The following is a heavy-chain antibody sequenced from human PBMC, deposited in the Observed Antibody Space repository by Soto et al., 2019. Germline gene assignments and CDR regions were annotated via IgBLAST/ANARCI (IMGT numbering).Heavy chain of an antibody. J-gene: IGHJ6*02. D-gene: IGHD4-17*01. Sequence: GGSLRLSCAASGFTFNIYALHWVRQAPGKGLEWVAVISFDGTKKYYSDSVKGRLTISRDNLKNTLYLQMNNLRVEDAALYFCAREDDYGYRYINYGLDVWGQGTTVTVSS. CDR2: ISFDGTKK. V-gene: IGHV3-30-3*01. CDR3: AREDDYGYRYINYGLDV. CDR1: GFTFNIYA.